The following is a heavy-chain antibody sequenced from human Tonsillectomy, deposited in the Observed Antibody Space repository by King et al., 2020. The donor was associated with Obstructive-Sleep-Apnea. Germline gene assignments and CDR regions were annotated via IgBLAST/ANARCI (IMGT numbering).Heavy chain of an antibody. V-gene: IGHV3-20*01. CDR3: ARDTAAGRVRPYYYYGMDV. CDR1: GFTFDDYG. D-gene: IGHD6-13*01. CDR2: INWNGVST. Sequence: VQLVESGGGVVRPGGSLRLSCAASGFTFDDYGMNWVRQAPGKGLEWVSGINWNGVSTGYADSVKGRFTISRDNAKNSLYLQMNSLRAEDTALYHCARDTAAGRVRPYYYYGMDVWGQGTTVTVSS. J-gene: IGHJ6*02.